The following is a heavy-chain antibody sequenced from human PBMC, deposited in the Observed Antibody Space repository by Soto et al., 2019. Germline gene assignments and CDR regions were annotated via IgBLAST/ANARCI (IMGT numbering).Heavy chain of an antibody. V-gene: IGHV2-5*02. J-gene: IGHJ4*02. CDR3: AHRLSYYDSSGYWVD. Sequence: QITLKESGPTLVKPTQTLTLTCTFSGFSLSTSGVGVGWIRQPPGKALEWLALIYWDDDKRYSPSLKSRLTITKDTSKNQVVLTMTNMDPVDTATYYCAHRLSYYDSSGYWVDWGQGTLVTVSS. D-gene: IGHD3-22*01. CDR2: IYWDDDK. CDR1: GFSLSTSGVG.